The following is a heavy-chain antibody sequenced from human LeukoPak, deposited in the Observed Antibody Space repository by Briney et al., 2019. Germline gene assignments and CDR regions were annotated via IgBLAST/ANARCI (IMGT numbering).Heavy chain of an antibody. CDR1: GFTVSSSY. Sequence: GGSLRLSCAASGFTVSSSYMIWVRQAPGKGLEWVSVIYSGGYTYYADSVKGRFTISRDNSKNTLYLQMNSLRAEDTAIFYCAKDEGWFDPWGQGTLVTVSS. CDR3: AKDEGWFDP. V-gene: IGHV3-53*01. J-gene: IGHJ5*02. CDR2: IYSGGYT.